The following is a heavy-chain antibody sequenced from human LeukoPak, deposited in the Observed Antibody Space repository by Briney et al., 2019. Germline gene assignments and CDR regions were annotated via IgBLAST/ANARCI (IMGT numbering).Heavy chain of an antibody. Sequence: PSETLSLTCTVSGGSISSSSYYWGWIRQPPGKGLEWIGSIYYSGSTYYNPSLKSRVTISVDTSKNQFSLKLSSVTAADTAVYYCARPSSGYYDAFDIWGQGTMVTVSS. J-gene: IGHJ3*02. D-gene: IGHD3-22*01. CDR3: ARPSSGYYDAFDI. V-gene: IGHV4-39*07. CDR1: GGSISSSSYY. CDR2: IYYSGST.